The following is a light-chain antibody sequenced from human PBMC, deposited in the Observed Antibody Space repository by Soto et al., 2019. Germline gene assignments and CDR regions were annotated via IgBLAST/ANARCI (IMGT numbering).Light chain of an antibody. CDR1: QSVSSSY. J-gene: IGKJ5*01. CDR3: QQRSNWPIT. Sequence: EIVLTQSPGTLSLSSGERATLSCRASQSVSSSYLAWYQQKPGQAPRLLIYDASNRATGIPARFSGSGSGTDFTLTISSLEPEDFAVYYCQQRSNWPITFGQGTRLEIK. V-gene: IGKV3D-20*02. CDR2: DAS.